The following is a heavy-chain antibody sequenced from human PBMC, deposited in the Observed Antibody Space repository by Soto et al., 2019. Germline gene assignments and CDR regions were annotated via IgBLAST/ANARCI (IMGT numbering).Heavy chain of an antibody. CDR3: AGETYYFDS. V-gene: IGHV3-33*01. CDR1: GFSFSNYG. Sequence: QVQLVESGGGVVQPGRSLRLSCAASGFSFSNYGMHWARQAPGKGLEWVAVIWSDGSNKYYADSVKGRLTISRDNSKQMLYLQMNSLRAEDTSVYYCAGETYYFDSLGQGTLVTVSS. CDR2: IWSDGSNK. J-gene: IGHJ4*02. D-gene: IGHD4-17*01.